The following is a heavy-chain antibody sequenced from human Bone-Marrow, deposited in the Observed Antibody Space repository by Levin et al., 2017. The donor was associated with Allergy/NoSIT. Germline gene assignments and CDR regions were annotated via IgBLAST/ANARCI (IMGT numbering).Heavy chain of an antibody. CDR2: IGMGPNSYAT. V-gene: IGHV3-73*01. CDR1: GFTFSGSP. J-gene: IGHJ6*02. D-gene: IGHD3-10*01. CDR3: ARFHTSSNMVRGVTIYYYYAMDV. Sequence: PGGSPRLSCAASGFTFSGSPIHWVRQASGKGLEWVGRIGMGPNSYATAYAASVTGRFTISRDDSKNTAFLQMNSLKTEDTGVYYCARFHTSSNMVRGVTIYYYYAMDVWGQGTTVTVSS.